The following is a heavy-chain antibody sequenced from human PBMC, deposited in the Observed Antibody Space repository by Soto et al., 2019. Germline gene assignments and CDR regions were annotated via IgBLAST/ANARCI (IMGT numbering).Heavy chain of an antibody. J-gene: IGHJ4*02. CDR2: ISGSGDNT. Sequence: LRLSCAASGFTFSSYAVSWVRQAPGKGLEWVSAISGSGDNTYYADSVKGRFTISRDTSKNTLYLQMNTLRAEDTAVYYCAKEGFNWNSGLFDYWGQGTLVTVSS. CDR3: AKEGFNWNSGLFDY. CDR1: GFTFSSYA. D-gene: IGHD1-7*01. V-gene: IGHV3-23*01.